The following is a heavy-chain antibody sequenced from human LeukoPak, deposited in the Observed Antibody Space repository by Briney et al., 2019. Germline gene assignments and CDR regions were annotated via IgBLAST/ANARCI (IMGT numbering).Heavy chain of an antibody. Sequence: SQTLSLTCTVSGGSISSGDYYWRWLRQPPGKGLEWIGYIYYSGSTYYNPSLKSRVTISVDTSKNQFSLKLSSVTAADTAVYYCARGVFPTVTMGHWGQGTLVTVSS. J-gene: IGHJ4*02. CDR1: GGSISSGDYY. D-gene: IGHD4-17*01. CDR2: IYYSGST. CDR3: ARGVFPTVTMGH. V-gene: IGHV4-30-4*01.